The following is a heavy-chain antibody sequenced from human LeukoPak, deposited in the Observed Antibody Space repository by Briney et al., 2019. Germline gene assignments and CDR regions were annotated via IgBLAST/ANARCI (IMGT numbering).Heavy chain of an antibody. CDR3: ARVMGRYCSSNSCYVDY. CDR1: GITFSSYA. CDR2: ISYDGSNK. J-gene: IGHJ4*02. V-gene: IGHV3-30*04. Sequence: GGSLRLSCAASGITFSSYAMHWVRQAPGKGLEWVAVISYDGSNKYYADSVKGRFTISRDNSKNTLYLQMNSLRAEDTAVYYCARVMGRYCSSNSCYVDYWGQGTLVTVSS. D-gene: IGHD2-2*01.